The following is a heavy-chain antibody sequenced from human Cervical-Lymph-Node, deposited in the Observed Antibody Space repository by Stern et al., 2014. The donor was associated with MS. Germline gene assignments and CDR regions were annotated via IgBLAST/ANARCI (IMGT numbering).Heavy chain of an antibody. CDR3: ARTALGAWLYFDY. CDR1: GFALTTSGMS. D-gene: IGHD3-9*01. CDR2: IDWDDEK. V-gene: IGHV2-70*15. J-gene: IGHJ4*02. Sequence: QVTLRESGPALVNRTQTLTLTCSFSGFALTTSGMSVSWIRQPPGKALEWLASIDWDDEKYYSSSLETRLTISKDTSQNQVVLTVTNMDPMDTGTYYCARTALGAWLYFDYWGQGALVTVSS.